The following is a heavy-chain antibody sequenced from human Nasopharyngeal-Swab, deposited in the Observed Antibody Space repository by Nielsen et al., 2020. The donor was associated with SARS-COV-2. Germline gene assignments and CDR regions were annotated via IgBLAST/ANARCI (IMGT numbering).Heavy chain of an antibody. V-gene: IGHV4-31*02. CDR3: ARVSRYYYMDV. CDR2: IYYSGST. J-gene: IGHJ6*03. Sequence: WIRQPPGKGLEWIGYIYYSGSTYYNPSLKSRVTISVDTSKNQFSLKLSSVTAADTAVYYRARVSRYYYMDVWGKETTVTVSS.